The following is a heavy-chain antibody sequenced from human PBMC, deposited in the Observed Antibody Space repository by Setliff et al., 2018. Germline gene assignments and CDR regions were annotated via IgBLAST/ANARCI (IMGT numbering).Heavy chain of an antibody. D-gene: IGHD3-9*01. Sequence: SETLSLTCTVSNGSVSTTSHYWGWVRQPPGKGLEWIGSVYYSGYTNYNPSLKARLTISVDNSKNQFSLQLTSVTAADTALYFCARERPYYDDLTGFSPEAFDIWGQGTMVTVSS. CDR2: VYYSGYT. V-gene: IGHV4-39*07. CDR3: ARERPYYDDLTGFSPEAFDI. J-gene: IGHJ3*02. CDR1: NGSVSTTSHY.